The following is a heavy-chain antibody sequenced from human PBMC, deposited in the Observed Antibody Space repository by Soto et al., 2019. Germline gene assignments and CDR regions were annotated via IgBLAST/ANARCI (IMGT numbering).Heavy chain of an antibody. CDR1: VGSSSSGGYS. Sequence: TLSLNCAVSVGSSSSGGYSWSWILQPPGKGLEWIGYIYHSGSTYYNPSLKSRVTISVDRSKNQFSLKLSSVTAADTAVYYCARTSAVASNWFDPWGQGTLVTVSS. CDR2: IYHSGST. J-gene: IGHJ5*02. CDR3: ARTSAVASNWFDP. D-gene: IGHD6-19*01. V-gene: IGHV4-30-2*01.